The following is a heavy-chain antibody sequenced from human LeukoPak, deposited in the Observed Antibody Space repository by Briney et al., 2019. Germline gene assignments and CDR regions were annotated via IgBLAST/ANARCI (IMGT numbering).Heavy chain of an antibody. CDR2: ISYDGSNK. CDR3: ASLSVLNWFDP. V-gene: IGHV3-30*01. Sequence: PGGSLRLSCAASGFTFSSYAMHWVRQAPGKGLEWVAVISYDGSNKYYADSVKGRFTISRDNSKNTPYLQMNSLRAEDTAVYYCASLSVLNWFDPWGQGTLVTVSS. D-gene: IGHD2-8*02. J-gene: IGHJ5*02. CDR1: GFTFSSYA.